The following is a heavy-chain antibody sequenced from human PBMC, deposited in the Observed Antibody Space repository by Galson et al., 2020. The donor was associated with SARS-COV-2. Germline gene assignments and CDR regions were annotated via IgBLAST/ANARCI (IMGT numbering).Heavy chain of an antibody. Sequence: GGSLRLSCAASGFTVSSNYMSWVRQAPGKGLEWVSVIYSGGSTYYADSVKGRFTISRDNSKNTLYLQMNSLRAEDTAVYYCARESKQTITMFGVVISYYYMDVGGKGTTVTVSS. CDR1: GFTVSSNY. CDR3: ARESKQTITMFGVVISYYYMDV. CDR2: IYSGGST. D-gene: IGHD3-3*01. J-gene: IGHJ6*03. V-gene: IGHV3-53*01.